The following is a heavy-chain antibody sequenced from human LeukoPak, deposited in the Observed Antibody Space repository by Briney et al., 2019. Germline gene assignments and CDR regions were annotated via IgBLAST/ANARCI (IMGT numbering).Heavy chain of an antibody. CDR2: TRSKARGYTT. J-gene: IGHJ6*02. CDR3: ARGPTVTFNYHYGMDV. D-gene: IGHD4-17*01. Sequence: QPGGSLRLSCATSGFTLSDHYMDWVRQAPGKGLEWVARTRSKARGYTTEYAASVKGGFTVSRDESMNSLYLQMNSLKTEDTAVYYCARGPTVTFNYHYGMDVWGQGTTVTVSS. CDR1: GFTLSDHY. V-gene: IGHV3-72*01.